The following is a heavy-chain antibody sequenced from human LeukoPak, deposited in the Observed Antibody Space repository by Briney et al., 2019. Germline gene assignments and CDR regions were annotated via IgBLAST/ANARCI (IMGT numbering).Heavy chain of an antibody. J-gene: IGHJ5*02. CDR3: ARVVSGSWDWFDP. D-gene: IGHD3-22*01. CDR2: INPDGSTT. V-gene: IGHV3-74*01. CDR1: GFTFSRYW. Sequence: GESLRLSCAASGFTFSRYWIHWVRQAPGKGLEWVSRINPDGSTTTYASSVKGRFTTSRDNAKNTVYLQMNSLRGEDTAVYYCARVVSGSWDWFDPWGQGTLVTASS.